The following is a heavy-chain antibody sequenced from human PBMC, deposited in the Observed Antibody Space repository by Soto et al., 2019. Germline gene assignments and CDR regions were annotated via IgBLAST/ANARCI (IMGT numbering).Heavy chain of an antibody. J-gene: IGHJ3*02. Sequence: SVKVSCKASGYTFPSYGISWVRQAPGQGLEWMGGIIANFGTANYAQKFQGRVTITADESTSTAYMELSSLRSEDTAVYYCARDGYYYDSSGYLAFDIWGQGTMVNVSS. V-gene: IGHV1-69*13. CDR3: ARDGYYYDSSGYLAFDI. D-gene: IGHD3-22*01. CDR2: IIANFGTA. CDR1: GYTFPSYG.